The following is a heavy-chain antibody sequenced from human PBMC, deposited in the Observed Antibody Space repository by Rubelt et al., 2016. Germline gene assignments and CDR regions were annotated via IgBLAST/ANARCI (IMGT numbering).Heavy chain of an antibody. J-gene: IGHJ5*02. V-gene: IGHV1-18*01. CDR3: ARDPTTRFTSTGWFDP. CDR2: ISAYNDDT. Sequence: QLQLVQSGAEVKKPGASVKVSCKASGYTFTSYGISWVRQAPGQGLEWMGWISAYNDDTKYAQKLQRRVTITTDTSTGTADMELRSLRSDDTAVYYCARDPTTRFTSTGWFDPWGQGTLVTVSS. D-gene: IGHD5-12*01. CDR1: GYTFTSYG.